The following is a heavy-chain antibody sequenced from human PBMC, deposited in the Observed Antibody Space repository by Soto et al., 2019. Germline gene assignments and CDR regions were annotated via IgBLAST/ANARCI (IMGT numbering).Heavy chain of an antibody. CDR1: GGTFSSYA. CDR3: ASPGGGRNYYYYGMDV. CDR2: IIPIFGTA. V-gene: IGHV1-69*13. Sequence: ASVKVSCKASGGTFSSYAISWVRQAPGQGLEWMGGIIPIFGTANYAQKFQGRVTITADESTRTAYMELSSLRSEDTAVYYCASPGGGRNYYYYGMDVWGQGTTVTVSS. D-gene: IGHD1-1*01. J-gene: IGHJ6*02.